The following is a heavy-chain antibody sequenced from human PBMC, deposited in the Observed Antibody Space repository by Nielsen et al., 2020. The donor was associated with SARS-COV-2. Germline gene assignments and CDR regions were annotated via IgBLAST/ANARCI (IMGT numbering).Heavy chain of an antibody. CDR3: VGDTGGRWGEL. J-gene: IGHJ4*02. V-gene: IGHV3-74*01. D-gene: IGHD2-15*01. CDR2: INNDGSST. CDR1: GFTFSSHW. Sequence: GESLKISCVASGFTFSSHWMHWVRQVPGKGLLWLSRINNDGSSTSYADSVKGRFTISRDNAKNTLWPEMNSLRVDDTAVYYCVGDTGGRWGELWGQGTLVTVSS.